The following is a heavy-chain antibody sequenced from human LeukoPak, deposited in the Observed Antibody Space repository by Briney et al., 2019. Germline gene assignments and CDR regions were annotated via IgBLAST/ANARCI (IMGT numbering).Heavy chain of an antibody. CDR1: GYIFNNYG. CDR3: ARDCKSDY. V-gene: IGHV1-18*01. Sequence: GASVKVSCKASGYIFNNYGITWVRQAPGQGLEWMGWISADHGNTNYAQNLQGRVTLTTDTSTGTAYMELRSLRSDDTAVYYCARDCKSDYWGQGTLVTVSS. D-gene: IGHD2/OR15-2a*01. J-gene: IGHJ4*02. CDR2: ISADHGNT.